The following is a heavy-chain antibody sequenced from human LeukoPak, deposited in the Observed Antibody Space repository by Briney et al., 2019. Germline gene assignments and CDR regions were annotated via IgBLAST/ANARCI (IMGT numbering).Heavy chain of an antibody. CDR2: IKQDGSET. Sequence: GGSLRLSCAASGFIFSDYWLSWVRQAPGKRLEWVANIKQDGSETHYVDSVKGRFTISRDNAKNSLLLQMNSLRADDTAVYYCSKGGGYVRMDVWGQGTTVTVSS. D-gene: IGHD5-12*01. CDR1: GFIFSDYW. CDR3: SKGGGYVRMDV. J-gene: IGHJ6*02. V-gene: IGHV3-7*03.